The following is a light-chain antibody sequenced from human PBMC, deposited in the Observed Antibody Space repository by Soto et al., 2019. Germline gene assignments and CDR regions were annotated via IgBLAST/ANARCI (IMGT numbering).Light chain of an antibody. CDR3: QQRSNWPRT. Sequence: VVWTQSQAIFSLSPGERATLSGRASQSVSVNLGWYQQKPGQAPRPLIYSASDRAPGIPARFSGSGSGTDFTLTISSLEPEDFAVYYCQQRSNWPRTFGQGTKVDIK. CDR2: SAS. V-gene: IGKV3-11*01. CDR1: QSVSVN. J-gene: IGKJ1*01.